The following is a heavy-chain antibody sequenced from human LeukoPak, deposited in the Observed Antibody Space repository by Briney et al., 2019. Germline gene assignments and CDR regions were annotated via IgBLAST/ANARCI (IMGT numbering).Heavy chain of an antibody. J-gene: IGHJ4*02. Sequence: SETLSLTCTVSGGSISSYYWSWIRQPPGKGLEWIGYIYYSGSTNYNPSLKSRVTISVDTSKNQFSLKLSSVTAADTAVYYCARHADDSSGFGYWGQGTLVTVSS. CDR2: IYYSGST. D-gene: IGHD3-22*01. V-gene: IGHV4-59*08. CDR1: GGSISSYY. CDR3: ARHADDSSGFGY.